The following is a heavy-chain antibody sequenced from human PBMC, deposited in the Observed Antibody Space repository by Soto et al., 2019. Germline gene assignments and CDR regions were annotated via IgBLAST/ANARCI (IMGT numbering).Heavy chain of an antibody. CDR3: ARRYSSTSRTLDV. CDR2: IVVGSGNT. CDR1: GFTFSSSA. J-gene: IGHJ6*02. Sequence: ASVKVSCKASGFTFSSSALQWVRQARGQRLEWIGWIVVGSGNTNYAQKFQERVTITRDMSTSTAYMELNSLRSDDTAVYYCARRYSSTSRTLDVWGQGTTVTVS. V-gene: IGHV1-58*01. D-gene: IGHD6-13*01.